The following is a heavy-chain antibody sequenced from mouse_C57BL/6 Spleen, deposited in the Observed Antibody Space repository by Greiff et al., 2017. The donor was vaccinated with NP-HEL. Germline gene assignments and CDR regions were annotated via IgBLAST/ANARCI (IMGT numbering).Heavy chain of an antibody. J-gene: IGHJ2*01. V-gene: IGHV1-64*01. CDR1: GYTFTSYW. CDR3: AIITTVVPYYFDY. CDR2: IHPNSGST. Sequence: VQLQQPGAELVKPGASVKLSCKASGYTFTSYWMHWVKQRPGQGLEWIGMIHPNSGSTNYNAKFKRKATLTVDKSSSTAYMQLSSLTSEDSAVYYCAIITTVVPYYFDYWGQGTTLTVSS. D-gene: IGHD1-1*01.